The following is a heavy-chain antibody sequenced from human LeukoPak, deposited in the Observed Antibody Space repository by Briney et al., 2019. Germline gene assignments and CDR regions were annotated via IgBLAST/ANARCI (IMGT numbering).Heavy chain of an antibody. V-gene: IGHV1-2*06. CDR2: INPNSGDT. CDR3: ARFPTVTTDFDY. J-gene: IGHJ4*02. Sequence: ASVKVSCKASRYTFTGYYMHWVRQAPGQGLEWMGRINPNSGDTNYAQKFQGRVTMTRDTSISTAYMELNRLRSDDTAVYYCARFPTVTTDFDYWGQGTLVTVSS. D-gene: IGHD4-17*01. CDR1: RYTFTGYY.